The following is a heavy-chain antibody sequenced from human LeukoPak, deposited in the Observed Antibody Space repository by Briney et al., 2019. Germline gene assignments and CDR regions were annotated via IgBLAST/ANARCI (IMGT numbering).Heavy chain of an antibody. CDR2: INPSGGST. Sequence: GASVKVSCKASGYTFTSYYMHWVRQAPGQGLEWMGIINPSGGSTSYAQKFQGRVTMTRDMSTSTVYMGLSSLRSEDTAVYYCAREGAGYCSGGSCYERYYYYYMDVWGKGTTVTVSS. CDR1: GYTFTSYY. V-gene: IGHV1-46*01. J-gene: IGHJ6*03. CDR3: AREGAGYCSGGSCYERYYYYYMDV. D-gene: IGHD2-15*01.